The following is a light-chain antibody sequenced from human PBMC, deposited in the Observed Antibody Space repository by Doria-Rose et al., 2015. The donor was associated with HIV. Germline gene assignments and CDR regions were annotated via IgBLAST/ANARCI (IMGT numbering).Light chain of an antibody. Sequence: TQSPGTLSLSPGERATLSCRASQSFSSTYLAWYQQKPGQAPSLLIYDGSTRATGIPDRFSARGSRTDFTLTINRLEPEDFALYYCRQYGTSWTFGQGTKVEI. CDR3: RQYGTSWT. J-gene: IGKJ1*01. CDR2: DGS. V-gene: IGKV3-20*01. CDR1: QSFSSTY.